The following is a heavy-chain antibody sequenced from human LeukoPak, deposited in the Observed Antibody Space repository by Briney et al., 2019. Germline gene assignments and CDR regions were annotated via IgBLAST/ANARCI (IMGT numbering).Heavy chain of an antibody. CDR2: IIPIFGIA. CDR1: GGTFSSYA. CDR3: ARTYGGNLNDAFDI. D-gene: IGHD4-23*01. J-gene: IGHJ3*02. Sequence: GSSVKVSCKASGGTFSSYAISWVRQAPGQGLEWMGRIIPIFGIANYAQKFQGRVTITADKSTSTAYMELSSLRSEGTAVYYCARTYGGNLNDAFDIWGQGTMVTVSP. V-gene: IGHV1-69*04.